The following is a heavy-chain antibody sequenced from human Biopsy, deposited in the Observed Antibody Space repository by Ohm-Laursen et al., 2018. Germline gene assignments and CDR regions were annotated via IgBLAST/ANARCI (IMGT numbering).Heavy chain of an antibody. CDR2: IIPILRTT. CDR3: AREAIGYQLPCDD. CDR1: TGTFNSYG. D-gene: IGHD2-2*01. V-gene: IGHV1-69*11. J-gene: IGHJ4*02. Sequence: GASVKVSCKAPTGTFNSYGIIWVRQAPGQGLAWMGRIIPILRTTAYAQTFLGRVTITADSPTSTVDMELTSLTSGDTAVYFCAREAIGYQLPCDDWGQGTLVTVSS.